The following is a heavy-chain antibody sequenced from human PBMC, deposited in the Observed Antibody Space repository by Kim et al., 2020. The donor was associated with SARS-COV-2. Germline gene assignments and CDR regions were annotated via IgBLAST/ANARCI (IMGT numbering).Heavy chain of an antibody. CDR3: ARVRRLEYSSSSGSGRAIRWFDP. CDR2: INPNSGGT. V-gene: IGHV1-2*02. J-gene: IGHJ5*02. Sequence: ASVKVSCKASGYTFTGYYMHWVRQAPGQGLEWMGWINPNSGGTNYAQKFQGRVTMTRDTSISTAYMELSRLRSDDTAVYYCARVRRLEYSSSSGSGRAIRWFDPWGQGTLVTVSS. CDR1: GYTFTGYY. D-gene: IGHD6-6*01.